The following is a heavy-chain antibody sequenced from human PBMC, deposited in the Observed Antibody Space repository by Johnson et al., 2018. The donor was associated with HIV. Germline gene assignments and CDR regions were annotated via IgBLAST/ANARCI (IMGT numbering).Heavy chain of an antibody. CDR3: AKASNYYDSSRHAFDI. CDR2: IHYDGSNK. J-gene: IGHJ3*02. Sequence: QMQLVESGGGVVQPGGYLRLSCAAPGLTFSSYGMHWVRQAPGKGLEWVAFIHYDGSNKYYADSVKGRFTISRDNSKNTLYLQMNSLRAEDTAVYYCAKASNYYDSSRHAFDIWGQGTMVTVSS. CDR1: GLTFSSYG. V-gene: IGHV3-30*02. D-gene: IGHD3-22*01.